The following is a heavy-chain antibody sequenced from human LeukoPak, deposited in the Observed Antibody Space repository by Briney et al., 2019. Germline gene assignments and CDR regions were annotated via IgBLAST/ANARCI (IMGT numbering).Heavy chain of an antibody. D-gene: IGHD6-13*01. J-gene: IGHJ6*02. Sequence: GGSLRLSCAASGFTSNNYAMSWVRHAPGKGLEWVSSISGSGGATYYADSVKGRFTISRDNSKNTLFLHMNSLRVEDTAVYYCAKAPAAATKYYYGMDVWGQGTTVTVSS. CDR3: AKAPAAATKYYYGMDV. CDR2: ISGSGGAT. CDR1: GFTSNNYA. V-gene: IGHV3-23*01.